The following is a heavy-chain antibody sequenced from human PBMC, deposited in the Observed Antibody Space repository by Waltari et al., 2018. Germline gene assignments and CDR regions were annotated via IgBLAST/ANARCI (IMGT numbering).Heavy chain of an antibody. V-gene: IGHV1-18*04. CDR2: ISAYDGST. D-gene: IGHD3-10*01. Sequence: QVQLVQSGAELKKPGAPVRVSCKAPGYPFIVTAINWVRQAPGQGLEWMGWISAYDGSTEYAQIFQDRISMSTDTSTRTAYMELRSLTPDDSAVYYCSRLAHHGVSGGDFWGQGTLITVSS. J-gene: IGHJ4*02. CDR1: GYPFIVTA. CDR3: SRLAHHGVSGGDF.